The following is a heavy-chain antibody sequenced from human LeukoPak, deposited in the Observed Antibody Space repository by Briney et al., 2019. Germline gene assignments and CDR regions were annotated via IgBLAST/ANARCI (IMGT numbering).Heavy chain of an antibody. V-gene: IGHV4-59*12. CDR1: GGSITSYF. D-gene: IGHD2-2*01. Sequence: PSETLSLTCTVSGGSITSYFWSWIRQPPGKGLEWIGYIYHSGTTNYNPSLKSRVTISVDTSKKQFSLRLSPVTAADTAVYYCAAGCSSTSCYWYYYTDVWGKGTTVTVSS. CDR3: AAGCSSTSCYWYYYTDV. J-gene: IGHJ6*03. CDR2: IYHSGTT.